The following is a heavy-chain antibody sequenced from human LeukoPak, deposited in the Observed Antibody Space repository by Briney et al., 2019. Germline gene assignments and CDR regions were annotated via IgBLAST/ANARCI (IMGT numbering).Heavy chain of an antibody. Sequence: NPGGSLRLSCAASGFPFDDKAMHWVRQAPGKGLEWVAGISRNSDSTGYADSAKGRFTISRDNAKNSLYLQMNSLRAEDMALYYWVKDIGSGSYRYGGYFDYWGQGTLVTVSS. J-gene: IGHJ4*02. CDR3: VKDIGSGSYRYGGYFDY. D-gene: IGHD1-26*01. CDR2: ISRNSDST. V-gene: IGHV3-9*03. CDR1: GFPFDDKA.